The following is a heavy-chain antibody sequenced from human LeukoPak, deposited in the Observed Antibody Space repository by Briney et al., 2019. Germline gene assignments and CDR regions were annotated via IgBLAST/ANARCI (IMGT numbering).Heavy chain of an antibody. CDR1: GFTFSSYG. CDR3: AKIRITMIVVVMAFDI. D-gene: IGHD3-22*01. CDR2: IRYDGSNK. J-gene: IGHJ3*02. Sequence: HTGGSLRLSCAASGFTFSSYGMHWVRQAPGKGLEWVAFIRYDGSNKYYADSVKGRFTISRDNSKNTLYLQMNSLRAEDTAVYYCAKIRITMIVVVMAFDIWGQGTMVTVSS. V-gene: IGHV3-30*02.